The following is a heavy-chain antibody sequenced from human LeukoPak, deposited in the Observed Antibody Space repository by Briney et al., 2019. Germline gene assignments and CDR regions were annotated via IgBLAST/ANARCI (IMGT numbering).Heavy chain of an antibody. CDR1: GFTFSSYS. CDR3: AREDTRRVYYGMDV. D-gene: IGHD5-18*01. V-gene: IGHV3-21*01. J-gene: IGHJ6*02. CDR2: ISSSSSYI. Sequence: AGGSLRLSCAASGFTFSSYSMNWVRQAPGKGLEWVSSISSSSSYIYYADSVKGRFTISRDNAKNSLYLQMNSLGAEDTAVYYCAREDTRRVYYGMDVWGQGTTVTVSS.